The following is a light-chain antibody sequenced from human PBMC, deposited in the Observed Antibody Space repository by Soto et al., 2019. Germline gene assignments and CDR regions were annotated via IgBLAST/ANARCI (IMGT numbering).Light chain of an antibody. CDR1: QSVSSSY. J-gene: IGKJ1*01. V-gene: IGKV3-20*01. CDR3: QQYGGLPRT. Sequence: EIVLTQSPGTLSLSPGERATLSCRASQSVSSSYLAWYQKKPGQAPRLLFFAASSRATGIPDRFSGSGSGTDFTLTISRLEPEDFAVYYCQQYGGLPRTFGQGTKVEIK. CDR2: AAS.